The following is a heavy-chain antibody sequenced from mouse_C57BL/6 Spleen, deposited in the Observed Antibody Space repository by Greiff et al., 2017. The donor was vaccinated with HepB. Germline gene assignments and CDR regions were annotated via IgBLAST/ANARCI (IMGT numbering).Heavy chain of an antibody. V-gene: IGHV1-64*01. D-gene: IGHD2-4*01. Sequence: QVQLQQPGAELVKPGASVKLSCKASGYTFTSYWMHWVKQRPGQGLEWIGMIHPNSGSTNYNEKFKSKATLTVDKSSSTAYMQLSSLTSEDSAVYYCARLGLRRDYYAMDYWGQGTSVTVSS. CDR2: IHPNSGST. J-gene: IGHJ4*01. CDR1: GYTFTSYW. CDR3: ARLGLRRDYYAMDY.